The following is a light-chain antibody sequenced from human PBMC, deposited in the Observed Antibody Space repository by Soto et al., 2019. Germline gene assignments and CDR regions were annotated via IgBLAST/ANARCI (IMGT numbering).Light chain of an antibody. J-gene: IGLJ1*01. CDR2: EVD. CDR1: SSDVGTYDA. V-gene: IGLV2-23*02. Sequence: QSVLTQPASVSGSPGQSITISCTGTSSDVGTYDAVSWYQHHPGKVPRLMIYEVDKRPSGVSYRFSGSKSGNTASLTISWLQAEDEADYYCCSYAGTSYVFGRGTKVTVL. CDR3: CSYAGTSYV.